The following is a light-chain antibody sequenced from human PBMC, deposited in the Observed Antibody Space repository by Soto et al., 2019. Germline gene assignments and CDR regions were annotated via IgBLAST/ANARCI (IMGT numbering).Light chain of an antibody. J-gene: IGLJ2*01. CDR3: SSYTSSSTLV. CDR2: DVS. CDR1: SSDVGGYNY. Sequence: QSALTQPASVSGSPGQSITISCTGTSSDVGGYNYVSRYQQHPGKAPKLMIYDVSNRPSGVSNRFSGSKSGNTASLTLSGLQAEEEADYYCSSYTSSSTLVFGGGTKLTVL. V-gene: IGLV2-14*01.